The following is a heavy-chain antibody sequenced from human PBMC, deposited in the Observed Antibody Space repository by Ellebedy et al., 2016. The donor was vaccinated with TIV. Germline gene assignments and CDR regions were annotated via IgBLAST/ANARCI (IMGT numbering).Heavy chain of an antibody. D-gene: IGHD3-3*02. J-gene: IGHJ5*02. CDR1: GFTFSSYA. CDR3: AREGISNWFDP. Sequence: GGSLRLSXAASGFTFSSYAMNWVRQAPGKGLEWVSSISSSSSYIYYADSVKGRFTISRDNAKNSLYLQMNSLRAEDTAVYYCAREGISNWFDPWGQGTLVTVSS. V-gene: IGHV3-21*01. CDR2: ISSSSSYI.